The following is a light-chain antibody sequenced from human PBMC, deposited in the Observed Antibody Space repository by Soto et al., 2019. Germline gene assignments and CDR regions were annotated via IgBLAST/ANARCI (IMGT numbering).Light chain of an antibody. J-gene: IGLJ3*02. Sequence: QPVLTQPPSASGTPGQRVAISCSGNKSNIGSNTVNWYQQLPGTAPRLLMYSDYQRPSGVPDRFSGSKSGTSASLAMSGLQSEDEADYYCAAWDDSLNGPVFGGGTKLTVL. CDR2: SDY. CDR1: KSNIGSNT. V-gene: IGLV1-44*01. CDR3: AAWDDSLNGPV.